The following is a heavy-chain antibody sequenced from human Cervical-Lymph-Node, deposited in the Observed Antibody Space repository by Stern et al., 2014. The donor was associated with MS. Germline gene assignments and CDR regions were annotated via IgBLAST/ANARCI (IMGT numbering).Heavy chain of an antibody. CDR3: VKETTGYGHGAFDV. CDR2: SSWNSGSI. J-gene: IGHJ3*01. Sequence: EVQLVESGGGLAQPGGSLRIPCAASGFTFDDYAFPLVRQAPGKGLEWVSHSSWNSGSIGYADSVKGRFTIFRDNAKNSLYLQMNSLRAEDTALYYCVKETTGYGHGAFDVWGQGTMVTVSS. D-gene: IGHD4-17*01. CDR1: GFTFDDYA. V-gene: IGHV3-9*01.